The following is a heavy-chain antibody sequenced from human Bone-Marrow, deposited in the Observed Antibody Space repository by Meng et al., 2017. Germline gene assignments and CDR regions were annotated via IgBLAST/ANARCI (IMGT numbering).Heavy chain of an antibody. J-gene: IGHJ5*02. Sequence: VQLQELGAGLLKPSETLSLTCAVYGGSFSGYYWSWIRQPPGKGLEWIGEINHSGSTNYNPSLKSRVTISVDTSKNQFSLKLSSVTAADTAVYYCARVGVVVITPNWFDPWGQGTLVTVSS. V-gene: IGHV4-34*01. D-gene: IGHD3-22*01. CDR1: GGSFSGYY. CDR2: INHSGST. CDR3: ARVGVVVITPNWFDP.